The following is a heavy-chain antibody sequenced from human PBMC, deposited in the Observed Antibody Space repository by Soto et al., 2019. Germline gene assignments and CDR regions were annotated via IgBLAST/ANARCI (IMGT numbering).Heavy chain of an antibody. V-gene: IGHV3-30-3*01. CDR3: ARDGRHIVGKGYYYGMDV. CDR2: ISYDGSNK. CDR1: GFTFSSYA. D-gene: IGHD2-21*01. Sequence: QVPLVESGGGVVQPGRSLRLSCAASGFTFSSYAMHWVRQAPGKGLEWVAVISYDGSNKYYADSVKGRFTISRDNSKNTLYLQMNSLRAEDTAVYYCARDGRHIVGKGYYYGMDVWGQGTTVTVSS. J-gene: IGHJ6*02.